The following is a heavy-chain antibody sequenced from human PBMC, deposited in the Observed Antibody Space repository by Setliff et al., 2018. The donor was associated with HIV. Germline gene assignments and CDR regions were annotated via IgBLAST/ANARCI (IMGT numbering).Heavy chain of an antibody. CDR2: IYYTGST. Sequence: KPSETLSLTCTVFGGSVRSDDYYWSWIRQPPGKGLEWIGYIYYTGSTHYNPSLKGRLSMSTSENQFSLKLTSVTAADTAVYYCASTRIRLIRGAVISNLRTPYFDYWGPGSLVTVSS. V-gene: IGHV4-30-4*08. J-gene: IGHJ4*02. CDR1: GGSVRSDDYY. D-gene: IGHD3-10*01. CDR3: ASTRIRLIRGAVISNLRTPYFDY.